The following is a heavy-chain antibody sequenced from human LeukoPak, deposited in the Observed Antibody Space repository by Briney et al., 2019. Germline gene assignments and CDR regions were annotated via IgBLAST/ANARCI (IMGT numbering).Heavy chain of an antibody. D-gene: IGHD5-24*01. CDR2: ISSSSSYI. CDR3: ASEVSKDYGYKFDY. V-gene: IGHV3-21*01. Sequence: GGSLRLSCAASGFTFSSYSMNWVRQAPGKGLEWVSSISSSSSYIYYADSVKGRFTISRDNAKNSLYLQMNSLRAEDTAVYYCASEVSKDYGYKFDYWGQGTLVTVSS. CDR1: GFTFSSYS. J-gene: IGHJ4*02.